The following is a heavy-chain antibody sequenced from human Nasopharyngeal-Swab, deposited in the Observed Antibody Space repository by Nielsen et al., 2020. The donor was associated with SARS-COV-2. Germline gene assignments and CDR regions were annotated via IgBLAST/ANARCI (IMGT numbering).Heavy chain of an antibody. D-gene: IGHD5-12*01. CDR1: GYTFTGYY. V-gene: IGHV1-2*02. CDR3: ARETSGYDPRGFDP. J-gene: IGHJ5*02. Sequence: ASVKVSCKASGYTFTGYYMHWVRQAPGQGLEWMGWINPNSGGTNYAQKFQGRVTMTRDTSISTAYMELSRLRSDDTAVYYCARETSGYDPRGFDPWGQGTLVTVSS. CDR2: INPNSGGT.